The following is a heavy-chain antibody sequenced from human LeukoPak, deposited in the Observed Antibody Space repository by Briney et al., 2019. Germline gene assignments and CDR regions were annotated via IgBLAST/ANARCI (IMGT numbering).Heavy chain of an antibody. V-gene: IGHV4-61*01. J-gene: IGHJ4*02. CDR2: TYYSGST. Sequence: SETLSLTCSVSRGSVSSSHYYWSWIRQPPGKGLEWIGYTYYSGSTSHNPSLKSRVTISLDTSKNQFSLKLSSVTAADTAVYYCARASFWSGYPFDFWGQGTLVTVSS. CDR3: ARASFWSGYPFDF. CDR1: RGSVSSSHYY. D-gene: IGHD3-3*01.